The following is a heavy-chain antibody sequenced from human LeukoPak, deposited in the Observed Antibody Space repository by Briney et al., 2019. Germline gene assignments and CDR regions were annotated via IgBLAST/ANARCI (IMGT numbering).Heavy chain of an antibody. V-gene: IGHV3-9*01. D-gene: IGHD5-24*01. CDR2: INWNSRGV. J-gene: IGHJ4*02. CDR1: GFTFDEYA. CDR3: ASWRWLQSDVDY. Sequence: SLRLSCAASGFTFDEYAMHWVRQAPGKGLEWVSSINWNSRGVDYADSVKGRFTISRDNAKKTLYLQMNSLRAEDTAVYYCASWRWLQSDVDYWGQGTLVTVSS.